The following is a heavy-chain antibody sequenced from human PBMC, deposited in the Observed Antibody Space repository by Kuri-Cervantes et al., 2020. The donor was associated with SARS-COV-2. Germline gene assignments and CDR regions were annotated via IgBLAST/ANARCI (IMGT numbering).Heavy chain of an antibody. CDR1: GFTFSSYW. CDR2: INSDGSST. D-gene: IGHD4-23*01. CDR3: ARDPVTPGYYYYYGMDV. J-gene: IGHJ6*02. Sequence: LSLTCAASGFTFSSYWMSWVRQAPGKGLVWVSRINSDGSSTSYADSVKGRFTISRDNAKNTLYLQMNSLRAEDTAVYYCARDPVTPGYYYYYGMDVWGQGTTVTVSS. V-gene: IGHV3-74*01.